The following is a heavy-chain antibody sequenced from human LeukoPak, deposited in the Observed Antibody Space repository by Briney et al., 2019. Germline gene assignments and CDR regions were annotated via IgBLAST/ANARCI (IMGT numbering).Heavy chain of an antibody. CDR1: GFTFSSYA. CDR3: ARSNQADDY. D-gene: IGHD1-14*01. Sequence: GGSLRLSCAASGFTFSSYAMSWVRQAPGKGLEWVSGISGSGGSTYYGDPVKGRFTISRDNSKNTLDLQMDSLRAEDTGIYYCARSNQADDYWGQGTLVTVSS. CDR2: ISGSGGST. J-gene: IGHJ4*02. V-gene: IGHV3-23*01.